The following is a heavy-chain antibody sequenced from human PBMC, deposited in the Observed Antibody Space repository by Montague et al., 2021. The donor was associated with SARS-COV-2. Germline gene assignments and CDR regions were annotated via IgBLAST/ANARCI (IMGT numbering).Heavy chain of an antibody. CDR2: IYWDDDK. V-gene: IGHV2-5*05. CDR3: AHRGDLWVGPYFDY. Sequence: PPLVTPTQTLTLTCTFSGFSLSTSGVGVGWIRQPPGKALEWLALIYWDDDKRYGPSLKSRLTITKDTSKNQVVLTMTNMDPVDTATYYCAHRGDLWVGPYFDYWGQGTLVTVSS. CDR1: GFSLSTSGVG. D-gene: IGHD2-21*02. J-gene: IGHJ4*02.